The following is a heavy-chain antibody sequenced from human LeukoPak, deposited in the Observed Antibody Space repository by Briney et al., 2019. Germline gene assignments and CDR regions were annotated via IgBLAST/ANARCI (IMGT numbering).Heavy chain of an antibody. J-gene: IGHJ4*02. CDR1: GGSISSYY. Sequence: SETLSLTCTVSGGSISSYYWGWIRQPPGKGLEWIGSIYYSGSTYYNPSLKSRVTISVDTSKNQFSLKLSSVTAADTAVYYCARRSRLGSKNIDYWGQGTLVTVSS. CDR2: IYYSGST. CDR3: ARRSRLGSKNIDY. V-gene: IGHV4-39*01. D-gene: IGHD2/OR15-2a*01.